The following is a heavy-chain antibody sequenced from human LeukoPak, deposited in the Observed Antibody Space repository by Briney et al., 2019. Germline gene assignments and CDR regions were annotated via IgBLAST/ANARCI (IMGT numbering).Heavy chain of an antibody. J-gene: IGHJ3*02. CDR2: IYTSGST. CDR3: AANWETDAFDI. CDR1: GGSISSGGYS. Sequence: SETLSLTCAVSGGSISSGGYSWSWIRQPAGKGLEWIGRIYTSGSTNYNPSLKSRVTMSVDTSKNQFSLKLSSVTAADTAVYYCAANWETDAFDIWGQGTMVTVSS. V-gene: IGHV4-61*02. D-gene: IGHD7-27*01.